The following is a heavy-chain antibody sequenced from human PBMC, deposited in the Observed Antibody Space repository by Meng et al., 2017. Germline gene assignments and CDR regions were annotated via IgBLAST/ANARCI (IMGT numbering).Heavy chain of an antibody. CDR3: ARDVTGHYYFDY. J-gene: IGHJ4*02. CDR2: MYPSGST. D-gene: IGHD2-21*02. V-gene: IGHV4-31*03. Sequence: VQLQASGPGLVKPSDNLFLTCTVSGGSISSGGYFWGWIRQHPGKGLEWIGYMYPSGSTHYNPSQESRVTISIDTSKNQLSLELSSVTAADTAVYYCARDVTGHYYFDYWGQGTLVTVSS. CDR1: GGSISSGGYF.